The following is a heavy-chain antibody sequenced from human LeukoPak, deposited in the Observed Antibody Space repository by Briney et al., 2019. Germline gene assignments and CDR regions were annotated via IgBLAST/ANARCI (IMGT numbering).Heavy chain of an antibody. J-gene: IGHJ4*02. CDR3: AGAGYSYAKEGFFDY. Sequence: SVKVSCKASGGTFSSYAISWVRQAPGQGLEWMGRIIPIFGIANYAQKFQGRVTITADKSTSTAYMELSSLRSEDTAVYYCAGAGYSYAKEGFFDYWGQGTLVTVFS. CDR2: IIPIFGIA. D-gene: IGHD5-18*01. V-gene: IGHV1-69*04. CDR1: GGTFSSYA.